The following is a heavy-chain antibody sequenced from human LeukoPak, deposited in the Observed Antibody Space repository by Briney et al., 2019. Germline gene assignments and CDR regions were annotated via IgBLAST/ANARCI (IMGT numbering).Heavy chain of an antibody. CDR3: ARGLAGHYYGSGSSFDY. J-gene: IGHJ4*02. V-gene: IGHV3-7*01. CDR1: GFTFSNYW. Sequence: GGSLRLSCAASGFTFSNYWMSWVRQAPGKGLEWVANTRQDGSEKYYVDSVKGRFTISRDNAKNSLYLQMNSLRAEDTAVYYCARGLAGHYYGSGSSFDYWGQGTLVTVSS. CDR2: TRQDGSEK. D-gene: IGHD3-10*01.